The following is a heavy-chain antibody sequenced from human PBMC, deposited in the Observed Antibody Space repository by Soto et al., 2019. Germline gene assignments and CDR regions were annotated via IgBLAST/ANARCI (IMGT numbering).Heavy chain of an antibody. CDR2: ISAYNGNT. D-gene: IGHD3-22*01. V-gene: IGHV1-18*01. Sequence: QVQLVQSGAEVKKPGASVKVSCKASGYTFTSYGISWVRQAPGQGLEWMGWISAYNGNTNYAQKLQGRVTMTTDTSTSTGYMELRSLRSDDTALYYCAREGYYDSSGYQYGMDGWGHGTTVTVS. CDR3: AREGYYDSSGYQYGMDG. J-gene: IGHJ6*02. CDR1: GYTFTSYG.